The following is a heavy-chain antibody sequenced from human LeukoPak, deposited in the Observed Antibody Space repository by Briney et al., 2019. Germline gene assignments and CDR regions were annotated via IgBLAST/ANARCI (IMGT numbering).Heavy chain of an antibody. Sequence: SETLSLTGTVSGGSISSSSYYWGWIRQPPGKGLEWIGSIYYSGSTYYNPSLKSRVTISVDTSKNQFSLKLSSVTAADTAVYYCARQSQLWFGELAYFDYWGQGTLVTVSS. J-gene: IGHJ4*02. D-gene: IGHD3-10*01. CDR1: GGSISSSSYY. CDR2: IYYSGST. V-gene: IGHV4-39*01. CDR3: ARQSQLWFGELAYFDY.